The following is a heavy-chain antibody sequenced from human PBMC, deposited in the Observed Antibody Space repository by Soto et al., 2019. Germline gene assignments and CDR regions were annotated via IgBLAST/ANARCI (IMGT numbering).Heavy chain of an antibody. J-gene: IGHJ5*02. Sequence: EVQLVESGGGLVQPGRSLRLSCAASGFTFDDYAMHWVRQAPGKGLEWVSGISWNSGSIGYADSVKCRFTISRDNAKNSLYLQMNSLRAEDTALYYCAKGRYNWNYPWFDPWGQGTLVTVSS. V-gene: IGHV3-9*01. CDR3: AKGRYNWNYPWFDP. CDR1: GFTFDDYA. CDR2: ISWNSGSI. D-gene: IGHD1-7*01.